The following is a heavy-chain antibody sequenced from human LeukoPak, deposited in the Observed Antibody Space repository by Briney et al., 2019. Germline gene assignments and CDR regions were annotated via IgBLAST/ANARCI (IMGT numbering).Heavy chain of an antibody. CDR3: ATNFGGIAAAAENDAFDI. J-gene: IGHJ3*02. V-gene: IGHV4-38-2*02. CDR2: IYYSEST. D-gene: IGHD6-13*01. CDR1: GYSISSGYY. Sequence: PSETLSLTCTVSGYSISSGYYWGWIRQPPGKGLEWIGSIYYSESTYYNPSLKSRVTISVDTSKDQFSLKLSSVTAADTAVYYCATNFGGIAAAAENDAFDIWGQGTMVTVSS.